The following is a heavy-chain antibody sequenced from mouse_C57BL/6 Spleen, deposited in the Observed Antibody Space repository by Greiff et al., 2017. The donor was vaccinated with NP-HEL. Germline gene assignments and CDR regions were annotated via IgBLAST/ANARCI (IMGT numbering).Heavy chain of an antibody. J-gene: IGHJ4*01. V-gene: IGHV5-17*01. D-gene: IGHD2-12*01. CDR1: GFTFSDYG. Sequence: EVNVVESGGGLVKPGGSLKLSCAASGFTFSDYGMHWVRQAPEKGLEWVAYISSGSSTIYYADTVKGRFTISRDNAKNTLFLQMTSLRSEDTAMYYCARDLRRGAMDYWGQGTSVTVSS. CDR3: ARDLRRGAMDY. CDR2: ISSGSSTI.